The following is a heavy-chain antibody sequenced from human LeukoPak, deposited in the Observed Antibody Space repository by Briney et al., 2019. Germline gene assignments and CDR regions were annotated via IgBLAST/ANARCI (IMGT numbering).Heavy chain of an antibody. D-gene: IGHD3-16*01. J-gene: IGHJ4*02. V-gene: IGHV3-30*02. CDR2: IRYDGSNK. CDR1: GFTFSSYG. Sequence: PGGSLRLSCTASGFTFSSYGVHWVRQAPGKGLEWVAFIRYDGSNKYYADSVKGRFTISRDNSKNTLYLQMNSLRAEDTAVYYCAKDGGGGYRLDYWGQGTLVTVSS. CDR3: AKDGGGGYRLDY.